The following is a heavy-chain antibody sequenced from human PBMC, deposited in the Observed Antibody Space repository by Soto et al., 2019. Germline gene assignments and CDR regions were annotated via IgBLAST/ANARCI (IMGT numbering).Heavy chain of an antibody. D-gene: IGHD3-3*01. CDR3: AREVAGDFWSGYSDLNDS. CDR2: ISAYNGNT. Sequence: ASVKVSCKASGYTFTSYGISWVRQAPGQGLEWMGWISAYNGNTNYAQKLQGRVTMTTDTSTSTAYMELRSLRSDDTAVYYCAREVAGDFWSGYSDLNDSWGQGALATVSS. J-gene: IGHJ4*02. CDR1: GYTFTSYG. V-gene: IGHV1-18*01.